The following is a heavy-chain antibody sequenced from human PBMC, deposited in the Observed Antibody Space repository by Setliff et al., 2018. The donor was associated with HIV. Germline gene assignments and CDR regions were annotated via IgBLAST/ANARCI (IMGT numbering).Heavy chain of an antibody. V-gene: IGHV1-46*01. J-gene: IGHJ3*02. CDR2: INPSGAST. CDR3: ARAQAYYGGYDAFDI. D-gene: IGHD3-3*01. CDR1: GYTFISYY. Sequence: ASVKVSCKASGYTFISYYMHWVRQDPGQGLGWMGIINPSGASTSYAQKFQGRVTMTRDTSTSTMYMELSSLRSEDTAVYYCARAQAYYGGYDAFDIWGQGTMVTISS.